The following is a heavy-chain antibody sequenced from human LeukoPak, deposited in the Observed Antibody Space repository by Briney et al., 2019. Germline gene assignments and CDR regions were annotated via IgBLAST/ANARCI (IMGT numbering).Heavy chain of an antibody. CDR1: EFDTTYE. J-gene: IGHJ6*03. Sequence: GGSLRLSCETPEFDTTYEMNWVRQAPGKGLEWVSYISSAAVTTYYADSVKGRFTISRDNTKKTIYLQMNSLRTEDTALYYCARVRSLGGWRVHYMDVWGKGTTVTISS. V-gene: IGHV3-48*03. D-gene: IGHD4-23*01. CDR3: ARVRSLGGWRVHYMDV. CDR2: ISSAAVTT.